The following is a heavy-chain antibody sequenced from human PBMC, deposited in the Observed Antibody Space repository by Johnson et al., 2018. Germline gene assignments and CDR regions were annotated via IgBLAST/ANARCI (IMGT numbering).Heavy chain of an antibody. CDR1: GGTFSSYA. J-gene: IGHJ6*02. CDR3: ARVMVAGYGMDV. Sequence: QVQLVQSGAEVKKPGSSVKVSCKASGGTFSSYAISWVRQAPGQGLEWMGGIIPIFGTATYAQKFQGRVTITADESTSTVYMELSSLRSEDTAVYYCARVMVAGYGMDVWGQGTTVTVSS. V-gene: IGHV1-69*01. CDR2: IIPIFGTA. D-gene: IGHD3-10*01.